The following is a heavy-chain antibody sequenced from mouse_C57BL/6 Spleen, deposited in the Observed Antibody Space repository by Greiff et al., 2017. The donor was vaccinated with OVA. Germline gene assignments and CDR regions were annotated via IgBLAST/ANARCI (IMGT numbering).Heavy chain of an antibody. J-gene: IGHJ1*03. CDR2: IRLKSDNYAT. V-gene: IGHV6-3*01. CDR3: TGLYYYGSSYDWYFDV. CDR1: GFTFSNYW. Sequence: EVKVEESGGGLVQPGGSMKLSCVASGFTFSNYWMNWVRQSPEKGLEWVAQIRLKSDNYATHYAESVKGRFTISRDDSKSSVYLQMNNLRAEDTGIYYCTGLYYYGSSYDWYFDVWGTGTTVTVSS. D-gene: IGHD1-1*01.